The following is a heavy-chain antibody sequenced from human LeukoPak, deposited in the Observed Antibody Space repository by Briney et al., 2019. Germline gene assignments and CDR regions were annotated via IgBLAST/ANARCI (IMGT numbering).Heavy chain of an antibody. J-gene: IGHJ5*02. V-gene: IGHV4-39*07. CDR3: ARQGDWFDP. CDR1: GGSISSSSYY. Sequence: PSETLSLTCTVSGGSISSSSYYWGWIRQPPGKGLEWIGSIYYSGSTYYNPSLKSRVTISVDRTKNQFSLKLSSVTAADTAVYYCARQGDWFDPRGQGTLVTVSS. CDR2: IYYSGST. D-gene: IGHD3-16*01.